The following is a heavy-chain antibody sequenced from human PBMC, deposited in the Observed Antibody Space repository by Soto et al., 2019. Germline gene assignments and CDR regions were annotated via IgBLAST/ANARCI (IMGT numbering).Heavy chain of an antibody. Sequence: GASVKVSCKASGYTFTSYGISWVRQAPGQGLEWMGWISAYNGNTNYAQKLQGRVTMTTDTSTSTAYMELRSLRSDDTAVYYCAITNTVTTFLGYYYYGMDVWGQGTTVTVSS. CDR2: ISAYNGNT. CDR1: GYTFTSYG. CDR3: AITNTVTTFLGYYYYGMDV. J-gene: IGHJ6*02. V-gene: IGHV1-18*01. D-gene: IGHD4-17*01.